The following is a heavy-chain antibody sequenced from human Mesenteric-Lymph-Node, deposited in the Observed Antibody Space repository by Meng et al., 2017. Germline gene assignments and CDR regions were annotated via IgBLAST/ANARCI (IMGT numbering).Heavy chain of an antibody. CDR2: IYYSGST. J-gene: IGHJ4*02. V-gene: IGHV4-61*01. D-gene: IGHD1-20*01. Sequence: QVQLQGPGPGRVRPSETLSPTCTVSGGSVSSGSDYWSWIRQPPGKGLEWIGYIYYSGSTNYNPSLKSRVTISVDTSKNQFSLKLSSVTAADTAVYYCARVLDNWNRVDYWGQGTLVTVSS. CDR1: GGSVSSGSDY. CDR3: ARVLDNWNRVDY.